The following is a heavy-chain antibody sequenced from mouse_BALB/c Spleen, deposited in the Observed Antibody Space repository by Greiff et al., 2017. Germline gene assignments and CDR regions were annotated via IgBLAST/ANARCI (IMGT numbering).Heavy chain of an antibody. CDR1: GYTFTSYY. Sequence: VQLQQSGPELVKPGASVRISCKASGYTFTSYYIHWVKQRPGQGLEWIGWIYPGNVNTKYNEKFKGKATLTADKSSSTAYMQLSSLTSEDSAVYFCARGHGSGHFDYWGQGTTVTVSS. J-gene: IGHJ2*01. CDR3: ARGHGSGHFDY. V-gene: IGHV1S56*01. CDR2: IYPGNVNT. D-gene: IGHD1-1*01.